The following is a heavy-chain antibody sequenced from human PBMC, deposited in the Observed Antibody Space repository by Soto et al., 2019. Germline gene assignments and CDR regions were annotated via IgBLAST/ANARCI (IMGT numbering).Heavy chain of an antibody. Sequence: QVQLVQSGAEMKKPGASVKVSCKASGYTFTTNDISWVRQAPGQGLEWMGRISTYNGNTNYPQSLQGRLTMTTDTSTTTAYMELRSLISADTAVYYCARDPYHVLMVNAPNLYGLDVWGQGTTVTVSS. J-gene: IGHJ6*02. V-gene: IGHV1-18*01. CDR1: GYTFTTND. D-gene: IGHD2-8*01. CDR3: ARDPYHVLMVNAPNLYGLDV. CDR2: ISTYNGNT.